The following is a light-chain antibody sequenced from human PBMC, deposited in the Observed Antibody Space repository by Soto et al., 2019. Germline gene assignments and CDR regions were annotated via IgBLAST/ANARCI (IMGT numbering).Light chain of an antibody. CDR1: QAISNY. J-gene: IGKJ4*01. CDR2: DAS. Sequence: DIQMTQSPSSLSASVGDRVTITCQASQAISNYLNWYQQKPGKAPKLLIYDASNLETGVPSRFSGSGSGTDFTFTISSLQPEDIATYYCQQYDNLPVTFGGGTKVEIK. V-gene: IGKV1-33*01. CDR3: QQYDNLPVT.